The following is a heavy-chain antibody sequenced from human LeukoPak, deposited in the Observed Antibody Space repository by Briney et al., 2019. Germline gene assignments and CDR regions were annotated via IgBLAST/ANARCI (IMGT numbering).Heavy chain of an antibody. D-gene: IGHD1-14*01. CDR3: ARDLAGFQEPRYYYYMDV. J-gene: IGHJ6*03. Sequence: GGSLRLSCVASGFTVSRNVMSWVRQAPGKGLEWVSLIYSDDRAFYADSVRGRFTISRNHSKNTLFLQMSSLKPEDTAIYYCARDLAGFQEPRYYYYMDVWGKGTTVTVSS. CDR2: IYSDDRA. V-gene: IGHV3-66*02. CDR1: GFTVSRNV.